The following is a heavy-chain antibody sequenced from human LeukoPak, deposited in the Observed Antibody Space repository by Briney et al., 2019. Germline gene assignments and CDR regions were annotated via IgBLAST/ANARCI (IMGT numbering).Heavy chain of an antibody. J-gene: IGHJ4*02. D-gene: IGHD3-10*01. Sequence: GGSLRLSCAASTFSFSSYAMSWVREAPGKGLEWVSTISASGGSTYYADSVEGRFTISRDNSKNTLHLQMNSLRAEDTAVYYCAKIGSDYYYGLGEAYYWGQGTPVTVSS. CDR1: TFSFSSYA. CDR3: AKIGSDYYYGLGEAYY. CDR2: ISASGGST. V-gene: IGHV3-23*01.